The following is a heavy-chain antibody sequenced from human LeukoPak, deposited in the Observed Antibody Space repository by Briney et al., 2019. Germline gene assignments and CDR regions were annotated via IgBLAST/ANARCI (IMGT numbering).Heavy chain of an antibody. V-gene: IGHV4-61*02. CDR2: MYTTGST. CDR3: ARVAYSNYVDY. Sequence: SETLSLTCTVSGDSISSGCYYWSWIRQPAGKGLEWIGRMYTTGSTNYNPSLQSRVTISVDMSQNQFSLKLNSVTAADTAVYYCARVAYSNYVDYWGQGILVTVSS. CDR1: GDSISSGCYY. D-gene: IGHD4-11*01. J-gene: IGHJ4*02.